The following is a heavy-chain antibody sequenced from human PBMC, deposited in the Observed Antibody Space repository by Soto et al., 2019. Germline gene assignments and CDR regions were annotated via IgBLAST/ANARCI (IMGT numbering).Heavy chain of an antibody. J-gene: IGHJ4*02. V-gene: IGHV4-34*01. CDR3: ARAAPRYCSGGSCYSGRDS. Sequence: SETLSLSYAGYGGSFSGYYWSGIRQPPGKGLEWIGEINHSGSTNYNPSLKSRVTISVDTSKNQFSLKLSSVTAADTAVYYCARAAPRYCSGGSCYSGRDSWRQGPLVTVS. D-gene: IGHD2-15*01. CDR2: INHSGST. CDR1: GGSFSGYY.